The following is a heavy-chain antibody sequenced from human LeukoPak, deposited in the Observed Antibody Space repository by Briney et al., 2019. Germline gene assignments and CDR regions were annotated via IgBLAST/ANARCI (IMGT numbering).Heavy chain of an antibody. J-gene: IGHJ6*02. Sequence: GASVKVSCKASGYTFTSYDINWVRQATGQGLEWMGWMNPNSGNTGYAQKFQGRVTMTRNTSISTAYMELSSLRSEDTAVYYCASKSYCSGGSCYSGYYYSMDVWGQGTTVTVSS. D-gene: IGHD2-15*01. V-gene: IGHV1-8*01. CDR2: MNPNSGNT. CDR1: GYTFTSYD. CDR3: ASKSYCSGGSCYSGYYYSMDV.